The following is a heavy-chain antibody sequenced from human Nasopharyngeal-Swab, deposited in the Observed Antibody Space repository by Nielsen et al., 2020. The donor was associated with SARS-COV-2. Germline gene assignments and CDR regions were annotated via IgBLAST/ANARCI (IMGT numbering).Heavy chain of an antibody. CDR1: GFTFSSYG. CDR2: ISYDGSNK. Sequence: GESLKISCAASGFTFSSYGMHWVRQAPGKGLEWAAVISYDGSNKYYADSVKGRFTISRDNSKNTLYLQMNSLRAEDTAVYYCAKEGIAVAAGSWFDPWGQGTLVTVSS. D-gene: IGHD6-19*01. V-gene: IGHV3-30*18. CDR3: AKEGIAVAAGSWFDP. J-gene: IGHJ5*02.